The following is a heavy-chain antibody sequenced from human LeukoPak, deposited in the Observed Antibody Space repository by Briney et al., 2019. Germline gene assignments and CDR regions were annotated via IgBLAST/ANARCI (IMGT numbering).Heavy chain of an antibody. CDR1: GFSVSTNY. Sequence: PGGSLRLSCAASGFSVSTNYMTWVRQAPGKGLEWVSTISGSGDYTYYADSVKGRFTISRDNSKNTLYLQMNSLRAEDTAVYYCRDPFDYWGQGTLVTVSS. CDR3: RDPFDY. J-gene: IGHJ4*02. CDR2: ISGSGDYT. V-gene: IGHV3-23*01.